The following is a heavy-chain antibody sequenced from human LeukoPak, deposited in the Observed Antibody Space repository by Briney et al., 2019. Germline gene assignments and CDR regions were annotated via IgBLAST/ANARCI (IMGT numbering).Heavy chain of an antibody. Sequence: GASVKVSCKASGYTFTSYDINWVRQATGQGLEWMGWMNPNSGNTGYAQKFQGRVTITRNTSISTAYMELSSLRSEDTAVYYCATDIAVAGKGTYYFDYWGQGTLVTVSS. J-gene: IGHJ4*02. CDR2: MNPNSGNT. V-gene: IGHV1-8*03. D-gene: IGHD6-19*01. CDR3: ATDIAVAGKGTYYFDY. CDR1: GYTFTSYD.